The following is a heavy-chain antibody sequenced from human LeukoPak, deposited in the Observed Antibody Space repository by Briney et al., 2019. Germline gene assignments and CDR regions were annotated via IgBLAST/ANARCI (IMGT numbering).Heavy chain of an antibody. CDR1: GFTFSSYW. CDR3: ARSYYDILKGMDV. V-gene: IGHV3-74*01. Sequence: GGSLRLSCAASGFTFSSYWMHWVRQAPGKGLVWVSRINSDGSSTSYADSVKGRFTISRDNAKNTLYLQMNSLRAEDAAVYYCARSYYDILKGMDVWGQGTTVTVSS. D-gene: IGHD3-9*01. CDR2: INSDGSST. J-gene: IGHJ6*02.